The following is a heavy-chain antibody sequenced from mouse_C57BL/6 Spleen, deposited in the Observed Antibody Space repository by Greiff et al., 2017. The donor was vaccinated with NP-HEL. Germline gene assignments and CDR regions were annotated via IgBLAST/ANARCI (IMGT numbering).Heavy chain of an antibody. V-gene: IGHV1-59*01. CDR2: IVPSDSYT. CDR1: GYTFTSYW. CDR3: ARSMGVRRCWYFDV. Sequence: VQLQQPGAELVRPGTSVKLSCKASGYTFTSYWMHWVKQRPGHGLEWIGVIVPSDSYTNYNQKFKGKATLTVDTSSSTAYMQLSSLTSEDSAVYYCARSMGVRRCWYFDVWGTGTTVTVSS. D-gene: IGHD2-14*01. J-gene: IGHJ1*03.